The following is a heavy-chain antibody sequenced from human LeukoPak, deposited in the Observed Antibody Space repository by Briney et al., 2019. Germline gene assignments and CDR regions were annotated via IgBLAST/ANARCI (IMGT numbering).Heavy chain of an antibody. V-gene: IGHV4-4*07. CDR1: GGSISSYY. CDR3: ARGPNGDKYYYYGMDV. J-gene: IGHJ6*02. Sequence: SGTLSLTCTVSGGSISSYYWSWIRQPAGKGLEWIGRIYTSGSTNYNPSLKSRVTMSVDTSKNQFSLKLSSVTAADTAVYYCARGPNGDKYYYYGMDVWGQGTTVTVSS. D-gene: IGHD4-17*01. CDR2: IYTSGST.